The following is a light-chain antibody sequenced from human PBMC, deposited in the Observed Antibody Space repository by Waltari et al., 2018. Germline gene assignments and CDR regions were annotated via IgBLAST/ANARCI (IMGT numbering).Light chain of an antibody. CDR3: QQSYRTPYT. CDR1: QSVSTS. V-gene: IGKV1-39*01. J-gene: IGKJ2*01. Sequence: DIQMTQSPFSLSASVGDRVTITCRTSQSVSTSLNWYQQKTGKAPKVLIYAASSLQSEVPARFSGSGSGTEFTLTISSLRPDDFATYFCQQSYRTPYTFGQGTKVDMK. CDR2: AAS.